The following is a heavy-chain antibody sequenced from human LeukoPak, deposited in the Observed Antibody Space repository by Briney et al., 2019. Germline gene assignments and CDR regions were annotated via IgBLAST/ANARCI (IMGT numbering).Heavy chain of an antibody. Sequence: RGSLTLSCAASGFTFGNYAMSWVRQAPGKGLEWVSGVSGSGATTYYADSVKGRFSISRDSSENTLYLEMNSLRVEDTAVYYCARVGYYSSGPFSYFDYWGQGTLLTVPS. J-gene: IGHJ4*02. V-gene: IGHV3-23*01. D-gene: IGHD3-10*01. CDR2: VSGSGATT. CDR1: GFTFGNYA. CDR3: ARVGYYSSGPFSYFDY.